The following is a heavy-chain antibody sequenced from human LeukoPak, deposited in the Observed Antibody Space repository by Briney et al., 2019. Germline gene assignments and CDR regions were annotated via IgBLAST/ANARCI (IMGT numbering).Heavy chain of an antibody. D-gene: IGHD5-18*01. CDR1: GYTFTTYS. V-gene: IGHV1-18*04. CDR2: ISPYNGNT. J-gene: IGHJ4*02. CDR3: ARSNVGTSMTQFDY. Sequence: GASVKVSCKASGYTFTTYSITWVRQAPGQGLQWMGWISPYNGNTNYAQKFQDRVTMTTATSTSTAYMELRSLISDDTAVYYCARSNVGTSMTQFDYWGQGTLVTVSS.